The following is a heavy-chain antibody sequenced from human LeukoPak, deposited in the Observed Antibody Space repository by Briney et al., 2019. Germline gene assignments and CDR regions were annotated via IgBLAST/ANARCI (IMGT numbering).Heavy chain of an antibody. CDR2: IYTSGST. J-gene: IGHJ2*01. V-gene: IGHV4-61*02. CDR3: ARDRDSSGLRDFDL. D-gene: IGHD3-22*01. CDR1: GGSISSGSYY. Sequence: TLSLTCTVSGGSISSGSYYWSWIRQPAGKGLEWIGRIYTSGSTNYNPSLKSRVSISIDTSKNQLSLQLSSVTAADTAVYYCARDRDSSGLRDFDLWGRGTLVTVSA.